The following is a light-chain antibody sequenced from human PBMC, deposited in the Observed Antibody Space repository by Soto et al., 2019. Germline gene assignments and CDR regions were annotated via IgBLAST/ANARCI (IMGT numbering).Light chain of an antibody. J-gene: IGKJ1*01. CDR2: KVS. CDR3: MQGTHWPRA. Sequence: DVVMTQSPLSLPVTLGQPASISCRSSQSLVNSDGNTYLNWFQQRPGQSPRRLIHKVSNRDSGVPDRFSGSGSGTDFTLKISRVEAEDVGLYYCMQGTHWPRAFGQGTKVEIK. V-gene: IGKV2-30*01. CDR1: QSLVNSDGNTY.